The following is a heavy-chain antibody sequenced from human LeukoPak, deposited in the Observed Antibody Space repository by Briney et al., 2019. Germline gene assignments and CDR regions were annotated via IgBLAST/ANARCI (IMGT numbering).Heavy chain of an antibody. Sequence: ASVKVSCKASGYTFTSYGISWVRQAPGQGLEWMGWISAYNGNTNYAQKLQGRVTMTTDASTSTAYMELRSLRSDDTAVYYCARDLLTLRYFDYWGQGTLVTVSS. J-gene: IGHJ4*02. D-gene: IGHD4-17*01. V-gene: IGHV1-18*01. CDR1: GYTFTSYG. CDR2: ISAYNGNT. CDR3: ARDLLTLRYFDY.